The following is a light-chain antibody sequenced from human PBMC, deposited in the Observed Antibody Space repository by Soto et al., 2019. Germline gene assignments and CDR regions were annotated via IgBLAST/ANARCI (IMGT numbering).Light chain of an antibody. V-gene: IGKV3-20*01. CDR1: QSVSNDY. Sequence: IVLTHSPGTLSFSPWFRSTLSLTFSQSVSNDYVAWVQQKPGQTPRLLIYSVSSRATGIPDRFSGSGSGTDFTLTISRLEPEDFAMYYCLHHGSSLWTFGQGTKVDNK. J-gene: IGKJ1*01. CDR2: SVS. CDR3: LHHGSSLWT.